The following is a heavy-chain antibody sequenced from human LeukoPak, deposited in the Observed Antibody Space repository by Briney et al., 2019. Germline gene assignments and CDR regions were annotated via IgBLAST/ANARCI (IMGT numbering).Heavy chain of an antibody. Sequence: GGSLRLSCAASGFTFSSYWMHWVRQAPGKGLGWVSRINSDGSSTSYADSVKGRFTISRDNAKNTLYLQMNSLRAEDTAVYYCARVWQLGLDYWGQGTLVTVSS. V-gene: IGHV3-74*01. CDR1: GFTFSSYW. CDR3: ARVWQLGLDY. CDR2: INSDGSST. J-gene: IGHJ4*02. D-gene: IGHD6-6*01.